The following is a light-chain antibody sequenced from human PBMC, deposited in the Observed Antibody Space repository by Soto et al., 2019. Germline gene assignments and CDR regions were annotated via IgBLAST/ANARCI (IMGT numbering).Light chain of an antibody. V-gene: IGKV3-20*01. CDR2: GAS. J-gene: IGKJ1*01. Sequence: EIVLTQSPGTLSLSPGEIATLSCSASQSVSSSYLAWYQQKPGQAPRLLIYGASSRATGIPDRFSGSGSGTEFTLTISSLQPDDFATYYCQQYNSYPRKCGQGTKGDI. CDR1: QSVSSSY. CDR3: QQYNSYPRK.